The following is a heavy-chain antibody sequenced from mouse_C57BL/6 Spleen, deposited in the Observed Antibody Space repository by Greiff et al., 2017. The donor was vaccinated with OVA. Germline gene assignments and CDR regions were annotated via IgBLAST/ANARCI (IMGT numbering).Heavy chain of an antibody. Sequence: QVQLQQSGAELAKPGASVKLSCKASGYTFTSYWMHWVKQRPGQGLEWIGYINPSSGYAKYNQKFKDKATLTADKSSSTAYMQLSRLTYDDSAVYYCARSYSNYDHYYAMDYWGQGTSVTVSS. V-gene: IGHV1-7*01. CDR3: ARSYSNYDHYYAMDY. CDR2: INPSSGYA. CDR1: GYTFTSYW. J-gene: IGHJ4*01. D-gene: IGHD2-5*01.